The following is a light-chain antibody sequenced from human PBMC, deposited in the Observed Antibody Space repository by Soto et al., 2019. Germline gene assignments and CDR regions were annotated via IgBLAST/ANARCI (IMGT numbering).Light chain of an antibody. J-gene: IGKJ4*01. V-gene: IGKV1-5*03. CDR2: KAS. CDR1: QSISTW. CDR3: QQYNTYPLS. Sequence: DIQMTQSPSTLSASVGDRVTITCRASQSISTWLAWYQQKPGKAPKLLIYKASNLEGGVPSRFNGSGSGTEFTITINSLQPDDFATYYCQQYNTYPLSFGGGTKVDIK.